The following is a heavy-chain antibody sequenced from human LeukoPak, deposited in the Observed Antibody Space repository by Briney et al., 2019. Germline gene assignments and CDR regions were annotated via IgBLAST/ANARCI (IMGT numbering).Heavy chain of an antibody. D-gene: IGHD1-26*01. Sequence: GGSLTLSCAASGFMFAKYTMNWVPQTPGKGLEWLAGISSGGANKYYADSVKGRFTISRDNSRATMYLQMTSLRAADTAVYYCAKDFEPDGKWDVDYWGQGTLVTVSS. CDR3: AKDFEPDGKWDVDY. CDR1: GFMFAKYT. V-gene: IGHV3-23*01. J-gene: IGHJ4*02. CDR2: ISSGGANK.